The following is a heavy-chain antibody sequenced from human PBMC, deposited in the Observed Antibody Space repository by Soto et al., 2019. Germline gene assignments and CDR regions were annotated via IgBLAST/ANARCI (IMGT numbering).Heavy chain of an antibody. J-gene: IGHJ4*02. D-gene: IGHD6-19*01. CDR1: GFSLRTRGLG. CDR3: AHRPSGWYLFDY. V-gene: IGHV2-5*01. Sequence: QITLKESGPTLVRPTQTLSLTCTFSGFSLRTRGLGVGWIRQPPGKALEWLALIYWNDDKRYSPSLKARLTITKDTSKNQVVLTMTNMDPVDTATYYCAHRPSGWYLFDYWGQGTLVTVSS. CDR2: IYWNDDK.